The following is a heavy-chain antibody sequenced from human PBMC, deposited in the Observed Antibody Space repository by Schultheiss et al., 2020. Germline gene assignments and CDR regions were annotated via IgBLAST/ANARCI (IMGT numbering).Heavy chain of an antibody. D-gene: IGHD4-17*01. CDR3: ARTTGTRYYYYGMDV. J-gene: IGHJ6*02. CDR1: GFSLSTSGMC. CDR2: IDWDDDK. V-gene: IGHV2-70*11. Sequence: SGPTLVKPTQTLTLTCTFSGFSLSTSGMCVSWIRQPPGKALEWLARIDWDDDKYYSTSLKTRLTISKDTSKNQVVLTMTNMDPVDTATYYCARTTGTRYYYYGMDVWGQGTTVTVSS.